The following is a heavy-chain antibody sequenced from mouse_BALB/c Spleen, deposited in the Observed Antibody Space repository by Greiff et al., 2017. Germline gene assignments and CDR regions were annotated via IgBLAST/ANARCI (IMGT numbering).Heavy chain of an antibody. Sequence: VQLKESGPSLVKPSQTLSLTCSVTGDSITSGYWNWIRKFPGNKLEYMGYISYSGSTYYNPSLKSRISITRDTSKNQYYLQLNSVTTEDTATYYCARQGYGNSYYFDYWGQGTTLTVSS. D-gene: IGHD2-1*01. CDR1: GDSITSGY. CDR3: ARQGYGNSYYFDY. J-gene: IGHJ2*01. V-gene: IGHV3-8*02. CDR2: ISYSGST.